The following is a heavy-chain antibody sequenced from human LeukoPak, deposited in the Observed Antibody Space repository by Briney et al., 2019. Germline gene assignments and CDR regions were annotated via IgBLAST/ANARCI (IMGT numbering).Heavy chain of an antibody. CDR3: ARLSISSGGDAY. Sequence: GASVKVSCKAYGYTFNAYGVTWVRQAPGQGPEWMGWISAYNGNTNYVQKFRGRVTMTIDTSTRTVYMELRSLRYDDTAVYYCARLSISSGGDAYWGQGTLVTVSS. J-gene: IGHJ4*02. V-gene: IGHV1-18*01. CDR1: GYTFNAYG. D-gene: IGHD2-15*01. CDR2: ISAYNGNT.